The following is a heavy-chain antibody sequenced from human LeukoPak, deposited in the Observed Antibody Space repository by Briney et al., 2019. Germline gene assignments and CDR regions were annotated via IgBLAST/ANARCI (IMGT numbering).Heavy chain of an antibody. V-gene: IGHV4-30-2*01. CDR2: IYHSGST. J-gene: IGHJ4*02. CDR1: GGSISSGGYS. D-gene: IGHD5-12*01. Sequence: PSETLSLTCAVSGGSISSGGYSWSWIRQPPGKGLEWIGYIYHSGSTYYRPSLESRVTISLDRSKNQFSLKLSSVTAADTAVYYCASGYPDPYYFDYWGQGTLVTVSS. CDR3: ASGYPDPYYFDY.